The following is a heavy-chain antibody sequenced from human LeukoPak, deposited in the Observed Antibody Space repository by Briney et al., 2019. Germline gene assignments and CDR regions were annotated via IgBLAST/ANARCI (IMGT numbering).Heavy chain of an antibody. V-gene: IGHV1-8*01. CDR1: GYTFTSYD. CDR3: ARGRGSGTGLRRLDF. Sequence: ASVKVSCKSSGYTFTSYDINWVRQATGQGPEWMGWMNPNSGNTGYAQKFQGRVTMTRDTSITTAYMELSSLIYDDTTVYYCARGRGSGTGLRRLDFWGQGPLVTVSS. CDR2: MNPNSGNT. J-gene: IGHJ4*02. D-gene: IGHD6-19*01.